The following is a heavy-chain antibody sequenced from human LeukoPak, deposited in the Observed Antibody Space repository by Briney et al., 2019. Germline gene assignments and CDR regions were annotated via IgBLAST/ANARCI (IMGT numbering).Heavy chain of an antibody. D-gene: IGHD1-26*01. Sequence: GGSLRLSCAASGFTFSRYTMNWARQAPGKGLEWVSSMSSSSTYIYYADPVKGRFTISRDNAKNSLYLQMNSLRVEDTAVYYCARVGRGELIGGVDYWGQGTLVTVSS. J-gene: IGHJ4*02. CDR2: MSSSSTYI. V-gene: IGHV3-21*01. CDR1: GFTFSRYT. CDR3: ARVGRGELIGGVDY.